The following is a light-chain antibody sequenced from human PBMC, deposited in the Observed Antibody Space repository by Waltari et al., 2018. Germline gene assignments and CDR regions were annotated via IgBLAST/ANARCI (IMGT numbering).Light chain of an antibody. J-gene: IGKJ1*01. V-gene: IGKV1-39*01. CDR2: TAS. CDR3: QQSYSTPWT. CDR1: QTINTY. Sequence: PSPLSSSVGDRVTITCRASQTINTYLNWYQQKPGKAPKLLIYTASTLQSGVPSRFSGSGFGTDFTLTISSLQPEDFATYYCQQSYSTPWTFGQGTKVEIK.